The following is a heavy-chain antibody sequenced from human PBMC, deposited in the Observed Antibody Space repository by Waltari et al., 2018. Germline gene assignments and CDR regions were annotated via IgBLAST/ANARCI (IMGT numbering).Heavy chain of an antibody. CDR1: GFTFSSYA. D-gene: IGHD4-17*01. Sequence: VQLLESGADLVQPGGSLKLSCAAYGFTFSSYAMHWVRQAPGKGLEWVAVISYDGSNKYYADSVKGRFTISRDNSKNTLYLQMNSLRAEDTAVYYCARVMTTVTVFDYWGQGTLVTVSS. J-gene: IGHJ4*02. CDR3: ARVMTTVTVFDY. V-gene: IGHV3-30*01. CDR2: ISYDGSNK.